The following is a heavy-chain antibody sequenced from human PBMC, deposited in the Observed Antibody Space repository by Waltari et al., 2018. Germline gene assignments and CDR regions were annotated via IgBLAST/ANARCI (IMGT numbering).Heavy chain of an antibody. CDR3: ARAPTLILTAEGWFDP. J-gene: IGHJ5*02. Sequence: QVQLQESGPGLVKPSETLSLTCTVSGGSISSYYWSWIRQPPGKGLEWIGYIYYSGSTNYNPSLKSRVTISVDTSKNQFSLKLSSLRSEDTAVYYCARAPTLILTAEGWFDPWGQGTLVTVSS. V-gene: IGHV4-59*01. CDR2: IYYSGST. CDR1: GGSISSYY. D-gene: IGHD3-9*01.